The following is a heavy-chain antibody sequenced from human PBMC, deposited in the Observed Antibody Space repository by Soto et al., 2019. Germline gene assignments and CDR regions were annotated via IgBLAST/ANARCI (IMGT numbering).Heavy chain of an antibody. CDR2: IKSKTDGGTT. Sequence: EVQLVESGGGLVKPGGSLRLSCAASGFTFSNAWMNWVRQAPGKGLEWVGRIKSKTDGGTTDYAAPMKGRFTISRDDSKNTLYLQMNSLKTEDTAVYYCTATVMYPMDSLVHPWGQGTLVTVSS. D-gene: IGHD4-4*01. CDR3: TATVMYPMDSLVHP. V-gene: IGHV3-15*07. J-gene: IGHJ5*02. CDR1: GFTFSNAW.